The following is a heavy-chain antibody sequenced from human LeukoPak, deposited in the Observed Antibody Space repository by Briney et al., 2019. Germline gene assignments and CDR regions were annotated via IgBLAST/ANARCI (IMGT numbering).Heavy chain of an antibody. V-gene: IGHV3-23*01. D-gene: IGHD4-23*01. CDR1: GFTFSSYA. J-gene: IGHJ2*01. CDR3: AKNNDYGGSYWYFDL. Sequence: GGSLRLSCEASGFTFSSYAMSWVRQAPGKGLEWVSGFSGSGGSTYYADSVKGRFTISRDNSKNTLYLQMSSLRDEDTAVYYCAKNNDYGGSYWYFDLWGRGTLVTVSS. CDR2: FSGSGGST.